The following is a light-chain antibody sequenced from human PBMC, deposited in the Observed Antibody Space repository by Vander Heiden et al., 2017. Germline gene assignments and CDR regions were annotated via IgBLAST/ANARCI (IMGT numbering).Light chain of an antibody. J-gene: IGLJ3*02. Sequence: QSVLTQPPSVSGAPGQTVTISCTGSSSNIGAGEDVHWYQQLPGTAPKLLIYGNSDRPSGVPDRFSGSRSGTSASLAITGLQAEDEADYYCHSYDSSLSGSVFGGGTKLTVL. V-gene: IGLV1-40*01. CDR1: SSNIGAGED. CDR3: HSYDSSLSGSV. CDR2: GNS.